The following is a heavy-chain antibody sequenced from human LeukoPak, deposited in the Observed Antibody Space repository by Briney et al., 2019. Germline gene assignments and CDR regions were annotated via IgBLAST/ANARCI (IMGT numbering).Heavy chain of an antibody. CDR2: ISSSRSYI. D-gene: IGHD6-13*01. Sequence: GGSLILSCAASGFTFSSYSMNWVRQAPGKGLEWVSSISSSRSYIYYPDSVKGRFTISRDNAKNSLYLQMNSLRAEDTAVYYCARGRSSSWPNWFDPWGQGTLVTVSS. CDR1: GFTFSSYS. V-gene: IGHV3-21*01. CDR3: ARGRSSSWPNWFDP. J-gene: IGHJ5*02.